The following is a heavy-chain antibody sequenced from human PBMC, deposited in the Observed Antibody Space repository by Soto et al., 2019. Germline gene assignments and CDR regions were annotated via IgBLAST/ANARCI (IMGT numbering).Heavy chain of an antibody. CDR3: AREARYYYDSSGYPKPFDY. Sequence: WGSLRLSCSASVFTFSSYSMNWFRQAPGKGLEWVSSISSSSSYIYYADSVKGRFTISRDNAKNSLYLQMNSLRAEDTAVYYCAREARYYYDSSGYPKPFDYWGQGTLVTVSS. CDR1: VFTFSSYS. D-gene: IGHD3-22*01. CDR2: ISSSSSYI. J-gene: IGHJ4*02. V-gene: IGHV3-21*01.